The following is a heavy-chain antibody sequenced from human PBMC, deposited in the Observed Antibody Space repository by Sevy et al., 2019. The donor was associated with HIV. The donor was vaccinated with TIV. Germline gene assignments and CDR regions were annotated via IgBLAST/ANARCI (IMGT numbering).Heavy chain of an antibody. Sequence: GESLKISCAASGFTFSSYAMSWVRQAPGKGLEWVSAISGSGGSTYYADSVKGRFTISRDNSKNTLYLQMNSLRAEDTAVYYCAKVNGLNYYDSSGYYPFDYWGQGTLVTVSS. CDR1: GFTFSSYA. V-gene: IGHV3-23*01. CDR2: ISGSGGST. D-gene: IGHD3-22*01. CDR3: AKVNGLNYYDSSGYYPFDY. J-gene: IGHJ4*02.